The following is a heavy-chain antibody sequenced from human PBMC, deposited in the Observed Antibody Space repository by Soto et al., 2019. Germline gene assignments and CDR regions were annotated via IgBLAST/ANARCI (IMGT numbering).Heavy chain of an antibody. V-gene: IGHV1-18*01. CDR3: ARDPAGPNRYFQH. J-gene: IGHJ1*01. CDR2: ISAYTGQT. Sequence: QVQLVQSGAEVKKPGASVKVSCKASGYTFSSYGISWVRQAPGQGLEWMGWISAYTGQTDYAQNLQARVTMTTDTSTSTAYMELRSLRSDDTAVYYCARDPAGPNRYFQHWGQGTLVTVFS. CDR1: GYTFSSYG.